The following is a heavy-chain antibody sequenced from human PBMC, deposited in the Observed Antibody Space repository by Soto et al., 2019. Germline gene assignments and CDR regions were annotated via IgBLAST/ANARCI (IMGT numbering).Heavy chain of an antibody. J-gene: IGHJ4*02. CDR3: VRTSLVVAAATREDY. CDR1: GFTFSSYW. D-gene: IGHD2-15*01. V-gene: IGHV3-74*01. CDR2: INSDGSST. Sequence: ELQLVESGGGLVQPGGSLRLSCAASGFTFSSYWMHWVRQAPGKGLVWVSRINSDGSSTSYADSVKGRFTTSRDNAKNTLYLQMNSLRAEDTAVYYCVRTSLVVAAATREDYWGQGTLVTVSS.